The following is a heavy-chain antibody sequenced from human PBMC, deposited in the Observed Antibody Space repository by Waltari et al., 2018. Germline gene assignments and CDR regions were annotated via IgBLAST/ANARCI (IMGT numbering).Heavy chain of an antibody. D-gene: IGHD3-10*01. CDR2: IKQDGSYI. V-gene: IGHV3-7*01. CDR3: ARDVGNVGGNY. Sequence: EVQLVESGGGLVQPGGSLRLSWLVSGVTFSADWMRWVRQAPGKGLEWVANIKQDGSYIYYADSVKGRFTISRDNAKNSLYLQMNSLRAEDTAVYYCARDVGNVGGNYWGQGTLVTVSS. CDR1: GVTFSADW. J-gene: IGHJ4*02.